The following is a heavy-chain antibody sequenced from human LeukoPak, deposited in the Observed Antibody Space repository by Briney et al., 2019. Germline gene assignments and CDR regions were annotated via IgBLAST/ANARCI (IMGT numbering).Heavy chain of an antibody. D-gene: IGHD2-15*01. V-gene: IGHV3-7*01. CDR2: IKQDGSEK. J-gene: IGHJ6*03. Sequence: GGSLRLSCAASGFTFSSYWMSWVRQAPGKGLEWVANIKQDGSEKYYVDSVKGRFTISRDNAKNSLYLQMNSLRAEDTAVYYCARSRYCSGGSCYSDYYYYMDVWGKGTTVTVSS. CDR3: ARSRYCSGGSCYSDYYYYMDV. CDR1: GFTFSSYW.